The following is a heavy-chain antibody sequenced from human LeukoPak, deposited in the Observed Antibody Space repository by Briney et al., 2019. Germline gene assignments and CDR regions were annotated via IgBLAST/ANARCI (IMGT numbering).Heavy chain of an antibody. CDR1: GFTFSSYA. CDR3: ARDNEIVVVTTTSCYFDL. D-gene: IGHD3-22*01. V-gene: IGHV3-7*01. CDR2: INQDGSEK. Sequence: GGSLRLSCAASGFTFSSYAMHWVRQAPGKGLEWVASINQDGSEKYYVDSVQGRFTISRDNAKNSLYLQMNSLRAEDTAVYYCARDNEIVVVTTTSCYFDLWGRGTLVTVSS. J-gene: IGHJ2*01.